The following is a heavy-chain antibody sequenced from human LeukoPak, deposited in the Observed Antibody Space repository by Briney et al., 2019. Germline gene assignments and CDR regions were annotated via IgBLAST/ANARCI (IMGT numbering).Heavy chain of an antibody. D-gene: IGHD6-13*01. Sequence: SQTLSLTCTVSGGSISSGSYYWSWIRQPAGKGLEWIGRIYTSGSTNYNPSLKSRVTISVDTSKNQFSLKLSSVTAADTAVYYCAREPLSSAAGTGYWGQGTLVTVSS. CDR3: AREPLSSAAGTGY. CDR2: IYTSGST. V-gene: IGHV4-61*02. CDR1: GGSISSGSYY. J-gene: IGHJ4*02.